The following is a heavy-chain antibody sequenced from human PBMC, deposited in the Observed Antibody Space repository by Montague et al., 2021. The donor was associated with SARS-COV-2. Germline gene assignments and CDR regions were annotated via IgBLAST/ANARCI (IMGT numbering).Heavy chain of an antibody. Sequence: TLSLTCTVSGDSITSGGYFWNWIRQHPGKGLEYIGAISYSGSTYYKPSLTSRVSISMDTSKNAFSLSPHSVTAADTAVYFCAASGRRWCSSPFRHCGRGSLVTVSS. D-gene: IGHD2-8*02. CDR1: GDSITSGGYF. CDR2: ISYSGST. CDR3: AASGRRWCSSPFRH. J-gene: IGHJ4*02. V-gene: IGHV4-31*03.